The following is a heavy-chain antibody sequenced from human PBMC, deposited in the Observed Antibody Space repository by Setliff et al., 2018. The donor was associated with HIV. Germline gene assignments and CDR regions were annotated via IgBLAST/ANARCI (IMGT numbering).Heavy chain of an antibody. CDR3: ARGEKRFLEWLPLDYYYYYYMDV. V-gene: IGHV1-69*13. CDR1: GGTFSGYA. Sequence: ASVKVSCKASGGTFSGYAIGWVRQAPGQGLELMGGIIPIFGTANYAQKFQGRVTITADESTSTAYMELSSLRSEDTAVYYCARGEKRFLEWLPLDYYYYYYMDVWGKGITVTVS. D-gene: IGHD3-3*01. J-gene: IGHJ6*03. CDR2: IIPIFGTA.